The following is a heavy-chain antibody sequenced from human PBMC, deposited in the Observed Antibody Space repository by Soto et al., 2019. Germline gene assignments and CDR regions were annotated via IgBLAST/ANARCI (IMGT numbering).Heavy chain of an antibody. Sequence: GGSLRLSCAASGFTFSSYSMNWVRQAPGKGLEWVSSISSSSSYIYYADSVKGRFTISRDNAKNSLYLQMNSLRAEDTAVYYCARVTTGKGRGYMDVWGKGTTVTVSS. D-gene: IGHD1-1*01. V-gene: IGHV3-21*01. CDR2: ISSSSSYI. CDR3: ARVTTGKGRGYMDV. CDR1: GFTFSSYS. J-gene: IGHJ6*03.